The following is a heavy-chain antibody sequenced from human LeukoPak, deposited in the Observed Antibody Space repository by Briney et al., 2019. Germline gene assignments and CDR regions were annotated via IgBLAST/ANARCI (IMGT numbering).Heavy chain of an antibody. CDR3: AQNRYGGNPRLYYYYGMDV. J-gene: IGHJ6*02. Sequence: ASVKVSCKASGGTFSSYAISWVRQAPGQGLEWMGGIIPIFGTANYAQKFQGRVTITADESTSTAYMELSSLRSEDTAVYYCAQNRYGGNPRLYYYYGMDVWGQGTTVTVSS. CDR1: GGTFSSYA. CDR2: IIPIFGTA. D-gene: IGHD4-23*01. V-gene: IGHV1-69*13.